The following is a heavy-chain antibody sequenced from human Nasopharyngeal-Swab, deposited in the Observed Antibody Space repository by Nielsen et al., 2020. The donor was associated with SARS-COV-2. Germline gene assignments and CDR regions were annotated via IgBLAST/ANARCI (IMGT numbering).Heavy chain of an antibody. Sequence: GGSLRLSCAASGFTFSDYYMSWIRQAPGTGLEWVSYISSSGSTIYYADSVKGRFTISRDNAENSLHLQMKSLRAEDTAVYYCARARSGSYFLSDYSYFDLWGRGTLVTVSS. D-gene: IGHD1-26*01. CDR1: GFTFSDYY. CDR3: ARARSGSYFLSDYSYFDL. J-gene: IGHJ2*01. V-gene: IGHV3-11*01. CDR2: ISSSGSTI.